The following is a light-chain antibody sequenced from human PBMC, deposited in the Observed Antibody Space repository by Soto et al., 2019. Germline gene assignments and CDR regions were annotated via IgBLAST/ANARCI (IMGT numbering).Light chain of an antibody. J-gene: IGKJ2*01. CDR2: KAS. V-gene: IGKV1-5*03. Sequence: DIQMTQSPSTLSASVGDRVTITCRASQSISSWLAWYQQKPGKAPKLLIYKASSLESGVPSRFSGSGSGTEFTLTISSLQPDDFATYYCQHYNSYLYTFCQGTKREIK. CDR3: QHYNSYLYT. CDR1: QSISSW.